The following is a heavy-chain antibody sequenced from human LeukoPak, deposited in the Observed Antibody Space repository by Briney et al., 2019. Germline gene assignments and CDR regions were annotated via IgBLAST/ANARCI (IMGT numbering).Heavy chain of an antibody. CDR3: ARLGGYGGNSGFAAY. CDR2: IYYSGST. D-gene: IGHD4-23*01. J-gene: IGHJ4*02. Sequence: SETLSLTCTVSGGSISSFYWSWIRQPPRKGLEWIGYIYYSGSTNYNPSLKSRVTISVDTSKNQFSLKLSSVTAADTAVYYCARLGGYGGNSGFAAYWGQGTLVTVSS. CDR1: GGSISSFY. V-gene: IGHV4-59*08.